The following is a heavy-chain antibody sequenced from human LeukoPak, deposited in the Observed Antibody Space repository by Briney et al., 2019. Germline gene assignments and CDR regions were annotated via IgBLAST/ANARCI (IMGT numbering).Heavy chain of an antibody. D-gene: IGHD3-10*01. V-gene: IGHV3-23*01. CDR1: GFTVSSNY. J-gene: IGHJ4*02. Sequence: GGSLRLSCAASGFTVSSNYMSWVRQAPGKGLEWVSAISGSGGSTYYADSVKGRFTISRDNSKNTLYLQMNSLRAEDTAVYYCAKDADTHYGSGSYVGYFDYWGQGTLVTVSS. CDR2: ISGSGGST. CDR3: AKDADTHYGSGSYVGYFDY.